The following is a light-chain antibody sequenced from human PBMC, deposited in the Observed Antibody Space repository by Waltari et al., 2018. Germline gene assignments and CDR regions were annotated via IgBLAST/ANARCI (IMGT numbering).Light chain of an antibody. CDR3: QMYVRLPVT. J-gene: IGKJ1*01. Sequence: EIVLTQSPGTLSLSPGERATLSCRASQSVGRSLAWYQRKPGQAPRLLIYDTSNRATGIPERFSGSGSGTDFSLTISRLEPEDFVVYYCQMYVRLPVTFGQGTKVEIK. CDR1: QSVGRS. CDR2: DTS. V-gene: IGKV3-20*01.